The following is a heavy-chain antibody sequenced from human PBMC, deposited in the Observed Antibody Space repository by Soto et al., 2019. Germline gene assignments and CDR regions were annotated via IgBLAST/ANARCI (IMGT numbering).Heavy chain of an antibody. Sequence: QVQLVQSGAEVKKPGASVKVSCKASGYTFTSYGISWVRQAPGQGLEWMGWISAYNGNTNYAQKLQGRVTMTTDTSTSTAYMELMSLRSDDTAVDYCARKTLAFQSYDIVTGYYDYWGQGTLVTVSS. CDR1: GYTFTSYG. D-gene: IGHD3-9*01. CDR3: ARKTLAFQSYDIVTGYYDY. J-gene: IGHJ4*02. CDR2: ISAYNGNT. V-gene: IGHV1-18*01.